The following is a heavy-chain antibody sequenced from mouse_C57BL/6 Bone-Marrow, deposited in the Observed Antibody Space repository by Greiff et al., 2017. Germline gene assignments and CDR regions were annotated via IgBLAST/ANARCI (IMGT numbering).Heavy chain of an antibody. CDR2: IRNKANGYTT. Sequence: DVQLVESGGGLVQPGGSLSLSCAASGFTFTDYYMSWVRQPPGKALEWLGFIRNKANGYTTEYSASVKGRFTISRDTSQSILYLHMNALRAEDSATYYCARSTTGAYWGQGTLVTVSA. CDR1: GFTFTDYY. CDR3: ARSTTGAY. D-gene: IGHD1-1*01. V-gene: IGHV7-3*01. J-gene: IGHJ3*01.